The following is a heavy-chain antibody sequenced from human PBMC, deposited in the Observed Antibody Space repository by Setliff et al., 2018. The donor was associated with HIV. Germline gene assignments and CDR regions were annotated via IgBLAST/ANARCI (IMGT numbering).Heavy chain of an antibody. CDR1: GYTFTSYY. Sequence: ASVKVSCKASGYTFTSYYMHWVRQAPGQGLEWMGIINPSGGSTSYAQRFQGRVTMTTDTSTSTAYMELRSLRSEDTAVYYCARVFYYSAGSYSLDYWGQETLVTVSS. CDR2: INPSGGST. V-gene: IGHV1-46*01. CDR3: ARVFYYSAGSYSLDY. D-gene: IGHD3-10*01. J-gene: IGHJ4*01.